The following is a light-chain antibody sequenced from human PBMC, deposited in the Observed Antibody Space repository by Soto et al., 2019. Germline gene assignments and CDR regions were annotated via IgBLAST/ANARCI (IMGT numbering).Light chain of an antibody. CDR2: DIS. CDR1: QSVGSD. Sequence: EIVMTQSPATLSVSPGERATLSCRASQSVGSDLAWYQQKPGQAPRLLIYDISTRATGVPTRISGSGSGTEFTLTISSLQPEDFAVYYCQQYNSSPLTFGGGTKVDIK. CDR3: QQYNSSPLT. J-gene: IGKJ4*01. V-gene: IGKV3D-15*01.